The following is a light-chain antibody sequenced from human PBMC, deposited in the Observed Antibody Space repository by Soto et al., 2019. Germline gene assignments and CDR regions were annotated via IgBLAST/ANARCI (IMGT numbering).Light chain of an antibody. CDR3: QQRSNWPPT. J-gene: IGKJ1*01. V-gene: IGKV3-11*01. CDR2: DAS. Sequence: EIVLTQSPATLSLSPGERATLSCRASQSVSSYLACYQQKPGQAPRLLIYDASNRATVIPARFSGSGSGTDFTLTISSLEPEDFAVYYCQQRSNWPPTFGQGTKVDI. CDR1: QSVSSY.